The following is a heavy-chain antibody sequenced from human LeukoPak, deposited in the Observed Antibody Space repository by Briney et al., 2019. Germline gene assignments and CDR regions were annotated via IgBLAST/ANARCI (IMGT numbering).Heavy chain of an antibody. CDR1: GYTFTGYY. CDR2: INPNSGGT. D-gene: IGHD3-22*01. CDR3: ARQPPYYYDSSGYLHNNWFDP. V-gene: IGHV1-2*02. J-gene: IGHJ5*02. Sequence: ASVKVSCKASGYTFTGYYMHWVRQAPGQGLEWMGWINPNSGGTNYAQKFQGRVTMTRDTSISTAYMELSRLRSDDTAVYYCARQPPYYYDSSGYLHNNWFDPWGQGTLVTVSS.